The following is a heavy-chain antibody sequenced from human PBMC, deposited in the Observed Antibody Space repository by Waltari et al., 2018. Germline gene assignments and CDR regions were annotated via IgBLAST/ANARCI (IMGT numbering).Heavy chain of an antibody. J-gene: IGHJ4*02. Sequence: QVQLVESGGGVVQPGRSLRLSCAASGFTFSSYAMHWVRQAPGKGLEWVAVISYDGSNKYYADSVKGRFTISRDNSKNTLYLQMNSLRAEDTAVYYCARGGLMVQGPFDYWGQGTLVTVSS. CDR1: GFTFSSYA. D-gene: IGHD3-10*01. V-gene: IGHV3-30-3*01. CDR2: ISYDGSNK. CDR3: ARGGLMVQGPFDY.